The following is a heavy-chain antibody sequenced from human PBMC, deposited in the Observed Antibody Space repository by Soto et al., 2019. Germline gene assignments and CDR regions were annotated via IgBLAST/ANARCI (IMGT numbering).Heavy chain of an antibody. J-gene: IGHJ5*02. Sequence: GASVKVSCKASGYTFTSYDINWVRQATGPGLEWMGWMNPNSGNTGYAQKFQGRVTMTRNTSISTAYMELSSLRSEDTAVYYCARGLLFENWFDPWGQGTLVTVSS. CDR1: GYTFTSYD. CDR2: MNPNSGNT. D-gene: IGHD3-10*01. CDR3: ARGLLFENWFDP. V-gene: IGHV1-8*01.